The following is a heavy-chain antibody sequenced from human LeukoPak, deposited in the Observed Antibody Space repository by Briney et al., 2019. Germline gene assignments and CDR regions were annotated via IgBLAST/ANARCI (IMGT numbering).Heavy chain of an antibody. CDR1: GGSINSGNNY. J-gene: IGHJ4*02. CDR3: AREGGSYDSSGYYSLYYYFDY. CDR2: IYSSGTT. D-gene: IGHD3-22*01. Sequence: SETLSLTCTVAGGSINSGNNYWSWIRQPAGKGLEWIGRIYSSGTTTYNPSLKSRVTISVDTSKNQFSLKLSSVTAADTAVYYCAREGGSYDSSGYYSLYYYFDYWGQGTLVTVSS. V-gene: IGHV4-61*02.